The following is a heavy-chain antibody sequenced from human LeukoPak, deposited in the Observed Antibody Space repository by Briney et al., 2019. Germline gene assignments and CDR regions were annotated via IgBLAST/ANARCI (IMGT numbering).Heavy chain of an antibody. V-gene: IGHV1-2*02. D-gene: IGHD1-1*01. CDR2: INPHSGGT. CDR3: ARGLELERPDY. CDR1: GFTFTDYY. Sequence: ASVKVSFKASGFTFTDYYIHWVRQAPGQGLEWVGWINPHSGGTHSAQKFQGRVTMTRDTSISTAYMEVSRLRSDDTAVFYCARGLELERPDYWGQGTLVTVSS. J-gene: IGHJ4*02.